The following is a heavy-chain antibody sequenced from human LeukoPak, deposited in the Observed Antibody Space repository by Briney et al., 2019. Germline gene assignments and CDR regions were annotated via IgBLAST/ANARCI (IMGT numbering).Heavy chain of an antibody. CDR1: GFTFSSYE. V-gene: IGHV3-48*03. J-gene: IGHJ4*02. CDR2: ISSSGSTI. CDR3: AATTVTTSDY. Sequence: GGSLRLSCAASGFTFSSYEMNRVRQAPGKGLEWVSYISSSGSTIYYADSVKGRFTISRDNAKNSLYLQMNSLRAEDTAVYYCAATTVTTSDYWGQGTLVTVSS. D-gene: IGHD4-17*01.